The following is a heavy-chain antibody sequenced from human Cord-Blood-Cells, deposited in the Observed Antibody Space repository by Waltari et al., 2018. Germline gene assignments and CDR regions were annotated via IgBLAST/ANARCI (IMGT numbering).Heavy chain of an antibody. Sequence: QVQLQQWGAGLLQPSETLSLTCAVYGGSFSGYYCSWIRHPPGTGLEWIGEINHSGSTNYNPSLKSRVTISVDTSKNQFSLKLSSVTAADTAVYYCASRGGLRFLEWLPTPFFDYWGQGTLVTVSS. CDR3: ASRGGLRFLEWLPTPFFDY. CDR1: GGSFSGYY. D-gene: IGHD3-3*01. J-gene: IGHJ4*02. V-gene: IGHV4-34*01. CDR2: INHSGST.